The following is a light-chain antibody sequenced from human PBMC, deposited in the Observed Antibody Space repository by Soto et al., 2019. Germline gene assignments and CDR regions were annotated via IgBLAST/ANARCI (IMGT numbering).Light chain of an antibody. CDR3: AAWDDSLSVV. V-gene: IGLV2-8*01. CDR1: SSDVGDYDY. CDR2: SNN. J-gene: IGLJ2*01. Sequence: QSALTQPPSASGSPGQSVTISCTGTSSDVGDYDYVSWYQQHPGKAPKLLIYSNNQRPSGVPDRFSGSKSGTSASLAISGLRSEDEADYYCAAWDDSLSVVFGGGTKLTVL.